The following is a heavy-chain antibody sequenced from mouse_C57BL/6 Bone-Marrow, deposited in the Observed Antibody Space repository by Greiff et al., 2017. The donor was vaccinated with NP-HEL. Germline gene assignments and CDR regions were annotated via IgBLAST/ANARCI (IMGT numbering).Heavy chain of an antibody. CDR2: IYPGSGST. Sequence: QVQLQQPGAELVKPGASVKMSCKASGYTFTSYWITWVKQRPGQGLEWIGDIYPGSGSTNYNEKFKSKATLTVDTSSSTAYMQLSSLTSEDSAVYYCARSTYYSNGGWYFDVWGTGTTVTVSS. CDR3: ARSTYYSNGGWYFDV. CDR1: GYTFTSYW. V-gene: IGHV1-55*01. J-gene: IGHJ1*03. D-gene: IGHD2-5*01.